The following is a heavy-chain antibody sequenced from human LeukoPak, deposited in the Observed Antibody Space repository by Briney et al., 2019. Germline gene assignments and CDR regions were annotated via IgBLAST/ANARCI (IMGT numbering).Heavy chain of an antibody. CDR2: TSSDLNVK. Sequence: GGSLGLPCAASGFTFRNYVIHWVRQAPGKGLEWVAVTSSDLNVKLYADSVKGRFTISRDNSRSTLYLQMNSLRPEDTAIYYCAREGYYGSGSPPSLYFDYWGQGTLVTVSS. D-gene: IGHD3-10*01. J-gene: IGHJ4*02. CDR1: GFTFRNYV. CDR3: AREGYYGSGSPPSLYFDY. V-gene: IGHV3-30-3*01.